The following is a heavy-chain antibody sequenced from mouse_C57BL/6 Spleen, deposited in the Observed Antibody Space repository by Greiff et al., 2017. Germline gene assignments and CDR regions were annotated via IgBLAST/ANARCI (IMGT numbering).Heavy chain of an antibody. D-gene: IGHD4-1*01. Sequence: EVMLVESGGGLVQPGGSLKLSCAASGFTFSDYGMAWVRQAPRKGPEWVAFISNLAYSIYYADTVTGRFTISRENAKKTLYLEMSSLRSEDTAMYYCARHNWDAMDYWGQGTSVTVSS. CDR1: GFTFSDYG. J-gene: IGHJ4*01. CDR2: ISNLAYSI. V-gene: IGHV5-15*01. CDR3: ARHNWDAMDY.